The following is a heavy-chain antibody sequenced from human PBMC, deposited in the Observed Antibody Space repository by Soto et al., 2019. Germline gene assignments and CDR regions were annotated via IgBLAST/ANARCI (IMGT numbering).Heavy chain of an antibody. CDR1: GGTFSRYA. CDR2: ITPMFGKS. CDR3: ARDGALYDSSGYYFLY. Sequence: QVQLVQSGPEVKKPGSSVKVSCKASGGTFSRYAINWVRQAPGQGLEWMGGITPMFGKSNYAQKFQGRVTLTADESTSTGYMELRSRRSDDTAVYYCARDGALYDSSGYYFLYWRQGSLVAVSS. J-gene: IGHJ4*02. V-gene: IGHV1-69*01. D-gene: IGHD3-22*01.